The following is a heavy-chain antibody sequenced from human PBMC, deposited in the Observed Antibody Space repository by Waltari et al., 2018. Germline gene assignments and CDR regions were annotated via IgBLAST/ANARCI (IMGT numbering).Heavy chain of an antibody. D-gene: IGHD1-26*01. CDR3: ARSRKLGWFDP. J-gene: IGHJ5*02. V-gene: IGHV4-38-2*01. Sequence: QVQLQESGPGLVKPLETLSLTCAVSGYSISRGYYWGWIRQPPGKGLEWIGSIYHSGSTYYNPSLKSRVTISVDTSKNQFSLKLSSVTAADTAVYYCARSRKLGWFDPWGQGTLVTVSS. CDR1: GYSISRGYY. CDR2: IYHSGST.